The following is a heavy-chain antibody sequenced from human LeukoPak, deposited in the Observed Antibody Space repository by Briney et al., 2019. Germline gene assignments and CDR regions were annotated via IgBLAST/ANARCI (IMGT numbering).Heavy chain of an antibody. CDR2: ISSGSRTI. CDR3: ARRAGGYSHPYDY. V-gene: IGHV3-48*01. CDR1: GFTFSSYN. J-gene: IGHJ4*02. D-gene: IGHD4-23*01. Sequence: PGGSLRLSCAASGFTFSSYNMNWVRQAPGKGLEWVSYISSGSRTIYYADSVKGRFTISRDNSKNTLYLQMNSLRAEDTAVYYCARRAGGYSHPYDYWGQGILVTVSS.